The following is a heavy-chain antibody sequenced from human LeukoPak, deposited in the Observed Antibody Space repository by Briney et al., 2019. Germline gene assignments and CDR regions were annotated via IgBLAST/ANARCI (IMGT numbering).Heavy chain of an antibody. CDR2: MNPNSGNT. D-gene: IGHD2-2*01. V-gene: IGHV1-8*01. Sequence: ASVKVSCKASGYTFTSYDINWVRQATGQGLEWMGWMNPNSGNTGYAQKFQGRVAMTRNTSISTAYMELSSLRSEDTAVYYCARSSCSSTSCYRVWFDPWGQGTLVTVSS. CDR1: GYTFTSYD. CDR3: ARSSCSSTSCYRVWFDP. J-gene: IGHJ5*02.